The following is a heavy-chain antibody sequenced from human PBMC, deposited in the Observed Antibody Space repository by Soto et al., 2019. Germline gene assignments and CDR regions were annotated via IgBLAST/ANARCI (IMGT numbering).Heavy chain of an antibody. J-gene: IGHJ4*02. CDR3: AHLVVAGITYYFAS. CDR1: GFSLSTSGVG. CDR2: IYWDDDK. Sequence: QITLKESGPTLVKPTQTLTLTCTFSGFSLSTSGVGVGWIRQPPGKALEWLTFIYWDDDKRNSPFLKSRLTIPKDTSKTQVVLTMTNMDPVKTATYYCAHLVVAGITYYFASWGQGTLVTVSS. V-gene: IGHV2-5*02. D-gene: IGHD2-15*01.